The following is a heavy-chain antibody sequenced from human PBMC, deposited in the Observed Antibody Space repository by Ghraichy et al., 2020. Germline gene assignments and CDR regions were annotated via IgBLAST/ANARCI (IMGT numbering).Heavy chain of an antibody. CDR2: IYYSGSP. CDR1: GASIYNYY. V-gene: IGHV4-59*01. Sequence: SETLSLTCSVSGASIYNYYWSWIRQPPGKGLEWIAYIYYSGSPNYNPSLNSRVTISLDTSKNQFSLRLTSVTAADTAVYYCARHYGDSLSTNFFDPWGQGTLVTVSS. CDR3: ARHYGDSLSTNFFDP. J-gene: IGHJ5*02. D-gene: IGHD4-17*01.